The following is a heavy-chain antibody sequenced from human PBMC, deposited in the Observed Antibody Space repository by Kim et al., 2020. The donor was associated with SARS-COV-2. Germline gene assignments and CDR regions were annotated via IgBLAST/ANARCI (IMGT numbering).Heavy chain of an antibody. CDR3: ARAYYDTLGGWFDP. Sequence: EQKFQGRVTMTRNTSISTAYMELSSLRSEDTAVYYCARAYYDTLGGWFDPWGQGTLVTVSS. V-gene: IGHV1-8*01. D-gene: IGHD3-9*01. J-gene: IGHJ5*02.